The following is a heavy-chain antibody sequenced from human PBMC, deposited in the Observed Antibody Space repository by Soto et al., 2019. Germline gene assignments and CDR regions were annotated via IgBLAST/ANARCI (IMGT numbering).Heavy chain of an antibody. V-gene: IGHV4-30-4*01. CDR3: ARAWGPSITTEFDP. CDR1: GGSISSGDYY. J-gene: IGHJ5*02. Sequence: TLSLTCTVSGGSISSGDYYWSWIRQPPGKGLEWIGYIYYSGSTYYNPSLKSRVTISVDTSKNQFSLKLSSVTAADTAVYYCARAWGPSITTEFDPWGQGTLVTVSS. CDR2: IYYSGST. D-gene: IGHD3-16*01.